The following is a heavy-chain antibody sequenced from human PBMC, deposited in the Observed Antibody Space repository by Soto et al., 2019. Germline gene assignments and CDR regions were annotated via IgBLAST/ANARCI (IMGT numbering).Heavy chain of an antibody. CDR3: ARGGSTSCFVSCWFDP. V-gene: IGHV1-3*01. CDR1: GYTFTSYA. CDR2: INAGNGNT. D-gene: IGHD2-2*01. J-gene: IGHJ5*02. Sequence: ASVKVSCKASGYTFTSYAMHWVRQAPGQRLEWMGWINAGNGNTKYSQKFQGRVTITRDTSASTAYMELSGLRSEDTAVYYCARGGSTSCFVSCWFDPWGQGTMVTVYS.